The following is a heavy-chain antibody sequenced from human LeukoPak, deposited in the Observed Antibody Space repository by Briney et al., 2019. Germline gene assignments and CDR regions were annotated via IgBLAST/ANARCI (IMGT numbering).Heavy chain of an antibody. V-gene: IGHV1-46*04. Sequence: ASVKVSCEPSGYSFTNYYMHWVRQAPGQGLEWVGIINPSDGTTRYAQKLQGRVTVTRDMSTSTVYMELSALRSDDTAVYYCARDYCGGDCHFDYWGQGTLVSVSS. CDR3: ARDYCGGDCHFDY. CDR2: INPSDGTT. D-gene: IGHD2-21*02. CDR1: GYSFTNYY. J-gene: IGHJ4*02.